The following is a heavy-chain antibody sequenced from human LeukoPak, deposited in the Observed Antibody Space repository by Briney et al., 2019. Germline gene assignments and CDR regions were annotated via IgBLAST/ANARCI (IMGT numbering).Heavy chain of an antibody. CDR3: ARGRPRYCSSTSCYFTPVMDV. Sequence: GRSLRLSCAASGFTFSSYGMHWVRQAPGKGLEWVAVIWYDGSNKYYADSVKGRFTISRDNSKNTQYLQMNSLRAEDTAVYYCARGRPRYCSSTSCYFTPVMDVWGQGTTVTVSS. V-gene: IGHV3-33*01. CDR1: GFTFSSYG. D-gene: IGHD2-2*01. CDR2: IWYDGSNK. J-gene: IGHJ6*02.